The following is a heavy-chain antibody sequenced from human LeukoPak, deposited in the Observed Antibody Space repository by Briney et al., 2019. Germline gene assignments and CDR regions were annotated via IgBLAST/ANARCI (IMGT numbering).Heavy chain of an antibody. J-gene: IGHJ4*02. V-gene: IGHV3-23*01. Sequence: GGTLRLSCAASGFTFSDYGMSWVRQAPGKGLEWVSTVSSSGGSTYYADSVKGRFTISRDNSKNTLYLQMNSLRAEDTAVYYCAKSSMVRGVSLDFDYWGQGTLVTVSS. CDR1: GFTFSDYG. CDR2: VSSSGGST. CDR3: AKSSMVRGVSLDFDY. D-gene: IGHD3-10*01.